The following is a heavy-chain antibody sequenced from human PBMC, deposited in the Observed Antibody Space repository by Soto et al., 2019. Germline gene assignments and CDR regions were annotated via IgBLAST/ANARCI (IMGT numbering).Heavy chain of an antibody. Sequence: PWWSLRLSCSASVFTCSSYAMSWFRQAPGKGLEWVSAISGSGGSTYYADSVKGRFTISRDNSKNTLYLQMNSLRAEDTAVYYCAKLVGSGWYYPIDYWGQGTLVTVSS. CDR2: ISGSGGST. CDR1: VFTCSSYA. D-gene: IGHD6-19*01. CDR3: AKLVGSGWYYPIDY. J-gene: IGHJ4*02. V-gene: IGHV3-23*01.